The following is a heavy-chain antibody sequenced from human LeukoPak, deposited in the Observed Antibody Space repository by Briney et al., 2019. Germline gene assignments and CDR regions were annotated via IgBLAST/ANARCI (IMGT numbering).Heavy chain of an antibody. D-gene: IGHD1-26*01. J-gene: IGHJ4*02. CDR2: IYYSGST. V-gene: IGHV4-59*01. CDR1: GGSISSYY. CDR3: ATAGPRAGAIDY. Sequence: NPSETLSLTCIVSGGSISSYYWGWIRQPPGKGLEWIGYIYYSGSTNYNPSLKSRVTISAVTFKNQFSLKLSSVTAADTAIYYCATAGPRAGAIDYWGQGTLVTVSS.